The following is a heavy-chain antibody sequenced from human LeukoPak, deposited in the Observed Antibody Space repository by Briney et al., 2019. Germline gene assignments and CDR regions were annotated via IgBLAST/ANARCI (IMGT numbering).Heavy chain of an antibody. J-gene: IGHJ4*02. CDR3: ARGESLAFGSGRIDY. D-gene: IGHD3-10*01. CDR1: GGTFSSYA. V-gene: IGHV1-69*04. CDR2: IIPILDIA. Sequence: SVKVSCKASGGTFSSYAISWVRQAPGQGLEWMGRIIPILDIANYAQKFQGRVTITTDESTSTAYMELSSLRSEDTAVYYCARGESLAFGSGRIDYWGQGTLVTVSS.